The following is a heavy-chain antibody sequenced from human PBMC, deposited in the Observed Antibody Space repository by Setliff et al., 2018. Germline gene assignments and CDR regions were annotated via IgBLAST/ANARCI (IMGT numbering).Heavy chain of an antibody. CDR3: ARDTHQWDPLYFDS. CDR1: GFTFKTYS. CDR2: ISGYNGNT. J-gene: IGHJ4*02. V-gene: IGHV1-18*01. D-gene: IGHD1-26*01. Sequence: ASVKVSCKASGFTFKTYSFSWIRQAPGQGLEWVGWISGYNGNTIYAQNFQGRVTMTEDTSTDTAYMELSGLRSEDTALYYCARDTHQWDPLYFDSWGQGTLVTVSS.